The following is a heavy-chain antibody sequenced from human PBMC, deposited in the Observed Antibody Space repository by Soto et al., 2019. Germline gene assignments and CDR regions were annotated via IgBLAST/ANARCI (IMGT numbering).Heavy chain of an antibody. V-gene: IGHV5-51*03. Sequence: EVQLVQSGAEVKKPGESLKISCKGSGYSFTSYWIGWVRQMPGKGLEWMGSIYPGDSDTRYSPSFQGQVNISADKSISTAYLQWSSLKASDTAMYYCARPRDRSGWFGDACDIWGQGTMVTVSS. D-gene: IGHD6-19*01. CDR3: ARPRDRSGWFGDACDI. CDR1: GYSFTSYW. CDR2: IYPGDSDT. J-gene: IGHJ3*02.